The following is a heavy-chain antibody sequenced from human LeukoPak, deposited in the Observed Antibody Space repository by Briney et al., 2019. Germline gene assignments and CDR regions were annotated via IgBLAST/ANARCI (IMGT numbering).Heavy chain of an antibody. D-gene: IGHD3-16*01. J-gene: IGHJ4*02. Sequence: PAGSLRLSCAASGFTFSDHDMDWVRQAPGKGLEWICRSKNKDNNKDNSYTTEYSACVKGRISISRDNSKISLYLQINSLQSEDTAMFYCAVCLAGVCYWGQGTLVTVSS. V-gene: IGHV3-72*01. CDR3: AVCLAGVCY. CDR2: SKNKDNNKDNSYTT. CDR1: GFTFSDHD.